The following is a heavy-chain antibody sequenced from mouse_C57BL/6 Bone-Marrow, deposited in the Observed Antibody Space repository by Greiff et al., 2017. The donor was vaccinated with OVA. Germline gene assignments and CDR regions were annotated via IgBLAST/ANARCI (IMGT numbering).Heavy chain of an antibody. CDR3: TRGYSNYYAMDY. D-gene: IGHD2-5*01. V-gene: IGHV1-15*01. CDR2: IDPETGGT. J-gene: IGHJ4*01. Sequence: QVQLQQSGAELVRPGASVTLSCTASGYTFTDYEMHWVKQTPVHGLEWIGAIDPETGGTAYNQKFKGKAILTADKSSSTAYMELRSLTSEDSAVYCCTRGYSNYYAMDYWGQGTSVTVSS. CDR1: GYTFTDYE.